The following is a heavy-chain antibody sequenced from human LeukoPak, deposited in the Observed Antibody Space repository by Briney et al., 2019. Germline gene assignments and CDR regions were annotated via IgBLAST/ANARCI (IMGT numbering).Heavy chain of an antibody. CDR3: AKDLYYDFWSGYSN. V-gene: IGHV3-9*01. CDR1: GFTLDDYA. J-gene: IGHJ4*02. CDR2: ISWNSGSI. Sequence: GRSLRLSCAASGFTLDDYAMHWVRQAPGKGLEWVSGISWNSGSIGYADSVKGRFTISRDNAKNSLYLQMNSLRAEDTALYYCAKDLYYDFWSGYSNWGQGTLVTVSS. D-gene: IGHD3-3*01.